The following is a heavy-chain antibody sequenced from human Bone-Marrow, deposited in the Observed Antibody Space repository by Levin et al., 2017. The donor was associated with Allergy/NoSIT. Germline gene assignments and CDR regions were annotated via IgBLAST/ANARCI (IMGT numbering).Heavy chain of an antibody. Sequence: GGSLRLSCAASGFTFRHYTMNWVRQAPGKGLEWVSSITSSGDGTYYADSVKGRFTISRDNAKNSLYLQLNRLKDEDTAMYYCARDPARGYYESSGYSGDHWGQGTLVTVSS. D-gene: IGHD3-22*01. J-gene: IGHJ4*02. CDR1: GFTFRHYT. CDR2: ITSSGDGT. CDR3: ARDPARGYYESSGYSGDH. V-gene: IGHV3-48*02.